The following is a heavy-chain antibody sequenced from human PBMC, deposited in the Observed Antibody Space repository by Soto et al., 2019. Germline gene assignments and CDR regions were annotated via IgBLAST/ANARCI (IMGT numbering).Heavy chain of an antibody. D-gene: IGHD3-16*02. CDR1: GGSITSGGYF. J-gene: IGHJ4*02. CDR3: ARGRLGQLSLTSSFDY. CDR2: IYHSGST. V-gene: IGHV4-31*03. Sequence: SETLSRTCTVSGGSITSGGYFWSWIRQHPGKDLEWIGYIYHSGSTFYNPSLQSRVALSVDTSKNQFSLKLNSVTAADTAVYYCARGRLGQLSLTSSFDYWGQGTPVTVS.